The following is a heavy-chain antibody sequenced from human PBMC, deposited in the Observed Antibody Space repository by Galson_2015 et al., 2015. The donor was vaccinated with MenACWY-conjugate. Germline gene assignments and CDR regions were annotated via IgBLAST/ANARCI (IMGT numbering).Heavy chain of an antibody. CDR1: GFSFSDFG. CDR2: IRYDGSNK. J-gene: IGHJ4*02. CDR3: AKDLSGSPEGGDS. D-gene: IGHD1-26*01. V-gene: IGHV3-30*02. Sequence: SLRLSCAASGFSFSDFGMHWVRQAPGKGLEWVAFIRYDGSNKYYADSVKGRFTISRDNSKNTLYLQVKSLRPDDTAVYYCAKDLSGSPEGGDSWGQGTLVTVSP.